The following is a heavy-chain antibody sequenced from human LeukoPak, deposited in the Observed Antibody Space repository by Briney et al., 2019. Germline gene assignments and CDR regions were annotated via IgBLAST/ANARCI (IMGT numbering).Heavy chain of an antibody. J-gene: IGHJ6*02. CDR1: GFTFSDYY. D-gene: IGHD5-18*01. CDR2: ISSSGSNT. CDR3: AKLRGYSSAALDL. V-gene: IGHV3-11*03. Sequence: GGSLRLSCAASGFTFSDYYMNWIRQAPGKGLEWVSYISSSGSNTNYADSVKGRFTISRDNSKNTLYLQMNSLRAEDTALYYCAKLRGYSSAALDLWGQGTTVTVSS.